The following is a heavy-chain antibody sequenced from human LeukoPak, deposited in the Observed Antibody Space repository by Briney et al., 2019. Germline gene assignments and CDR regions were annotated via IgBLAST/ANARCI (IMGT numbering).Heavy chain of an antibody. CDR1: GFTFSSYG. V-gene: IGHV3-30*03. J-gene: IGHJ4*02. CDR3: ARDRGYGGNSGYFDY. Sequence: GGSLRLSCAASGFTFSSYGMHWVRQAPGKGLEWVAVISYDGSNKYYADSVKGRFTISRDNSKNTLYLQMNSLRAEDTAVYYCARDRGYGGNSGYFDYWGQGTLVTVSS. CDR2: ISYDGSNK. D-gene: IGHD4-23*01.